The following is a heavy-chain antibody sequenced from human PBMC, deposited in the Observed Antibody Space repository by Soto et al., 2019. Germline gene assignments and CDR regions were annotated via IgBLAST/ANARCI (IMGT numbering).Heavy chain of an antibody. CDR2: IKQDGSEK. D-gene: IGHD6-19*01. Sequence: GGSLRLSCAASGFTFSSYWMSWVRQAPGKGLEWVANIKQDGSEKYYVDSVKGRFTISRDNAKNSLYLQMNSLRAEDTAVYYXXXXXPXIAVAGTLLDYWGQGTLVTVSS. CDR3: XXXXPXIAVAGTLLDY. V-gene: IGHV3-7*05. CDR1: GFTFSSYW. J-gene: IGHJ4*02.